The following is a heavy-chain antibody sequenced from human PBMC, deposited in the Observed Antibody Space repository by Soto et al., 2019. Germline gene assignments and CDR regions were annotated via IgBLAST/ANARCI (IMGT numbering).Heavy chain of an antibody. CDR1: GGSFSGYY. CDR3: AIHDYDFWSGYYHWFDP. Sequence: SETLSLTCAVYGGSFSGYYWSWIRQPPGKGLEWIGEINHSGSTNYNPSLKSRVTISVDTSKNQFSLKLSSVTAADTAVYYCAIHDYDFWSGYYHWFDPWGQGTLVTVSS. J-gene: IGHJ5*02. CDR2: INHSGST. V-gene: IGHV4-34*01. D-gene: IGHD3-3*01.